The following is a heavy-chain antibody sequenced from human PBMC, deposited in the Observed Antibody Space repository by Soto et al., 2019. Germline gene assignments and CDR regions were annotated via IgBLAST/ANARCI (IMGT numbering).Heavy chain of an antibody. J-gene: IGHJ4*01. V-gene: IGHV3-23*01. Sequence: SLRLSCAASGFTFSSYAMSWVRQAPGKGLEWVSAIGGSGDGTYYADSVKGRFTISRDNSKNTLYLQMNSLRAEDTAVYYCAKEGGFTVLGVATHFDYWGQGTLVTVSS. D-gene: IGHD3-3*01. CDR1: GFTFSSYA. CDR3: AKEGGFTVLGVATHFDY. CDR2: IGGSGDGT.